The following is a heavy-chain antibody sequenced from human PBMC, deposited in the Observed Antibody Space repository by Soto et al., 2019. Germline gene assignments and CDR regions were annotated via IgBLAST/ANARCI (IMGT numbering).Heavy chain of an antibody. V-gene: IGHV1-18*01. CDR2: ISAYNGNT. CDR3: ARALKPERRRGILEGAFDI. J-gene: IGHJ3*02. CDR1: GYTFTSYG. D-gene: IGHD1-1*01. Sequence: ASVKVSCKASGYTFTSYGISWVRQAPGQGLEWMGWISAYNGNTNYAQKLQGRVTMTTDTSTSTAYMELRSLRSDDTAVYYCARALKPERRRGILEGAFDIWGQGTMVTVSS.